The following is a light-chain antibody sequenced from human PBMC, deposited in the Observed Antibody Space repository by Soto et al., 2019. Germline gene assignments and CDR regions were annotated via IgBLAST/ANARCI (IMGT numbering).Light chain of an antibody. J-gene: IGLJ1*01. CDR2: DVS. CDR3: CSYAGSYSYV. Sequence: QSALTQPRSVSGSPGQSVTISCTGTSRDVGGYNYVSWYQQHPGKAPKLMIYDVSKRPSGVPDRFSGSKSGNTASLTISGLQAEDEADYYCCSYAGSYSYVFGTGTKLTAL. V-gene: IGLV2-11*01. CDR1: SRDVGGYNY.